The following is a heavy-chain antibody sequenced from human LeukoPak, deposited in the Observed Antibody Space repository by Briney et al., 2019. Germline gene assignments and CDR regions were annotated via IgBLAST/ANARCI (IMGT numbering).Heavy chain of an antibody. V-gene: IGHV3-23*01. CDR3: AKDRSRYSGYDPRSYYFDY. CDR2: ISGSGGST. J-gene: IGHJ4*02. Sequence: PGGSLRLSCAASGFTFSSYAMSWVRQAPGKGLEWVSAISGSGGSTYYADPVKGRFTISRDNSKNTLYLQVNSLRTEDTAVYYCAKDRSRYSGYDPRSYYFDYWGQGTLVSVSS. CDR1: GFTFSSYA. D-gene: IGHD5-12*01.